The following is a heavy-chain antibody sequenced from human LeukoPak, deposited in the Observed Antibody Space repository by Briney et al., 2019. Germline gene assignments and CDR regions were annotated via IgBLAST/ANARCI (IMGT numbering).Heavy chain of an antibody. V-gene: IGHV3-30*18. Sequence: AGGSLRLSCAASGFTFSSYGMHWVRQAPGKGLEWVAVISYDGSNKYYADSVKGRFTISRDNSKNTLYLQMNSLRAEDTAVYYCANRGSGWYEGWFDPWGQGTLVTVSS. D-gene: IGHD6-19*01. CDR1: GFTFSSYG. CDR3: ANRGSGWYEGWFDP. J-gene: IGHJ5*02. CDR2: ISYDGSNK.